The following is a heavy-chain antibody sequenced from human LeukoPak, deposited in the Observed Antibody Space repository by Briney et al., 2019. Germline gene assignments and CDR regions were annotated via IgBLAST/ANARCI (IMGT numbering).Heavy chain of an antibody. CDR3: ARDILGYCSSTSCRPYGMDV. D-gene: IGHD2-2*01. J-gene: IGHJ6*02. CDR2: ISYDGSNK. CDR1: GFTFSSYA. Sequence: PGRSLRLSCAASGFTFSSYAMHWVRQAPGKGLEWVAVISYDGSNKYYADSVKGRFTISRDNSKNTLYLQMNSLRAEDTAVYYCARDILGYCSSTSCRPYGMDVWGQGTTVTVSS. V-gene: IGHV3-30*04.